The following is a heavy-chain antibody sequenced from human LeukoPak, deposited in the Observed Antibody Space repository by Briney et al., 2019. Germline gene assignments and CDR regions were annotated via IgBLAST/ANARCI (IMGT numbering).Heavy chain of an antibody. CDR3: VKGLVQTTMSYSVDY. V-gene: IGHV3-74*01. CDR2: IASDGSST. J-gene: IGHJ4*02. D-gene: IGHD1-1*01. Sequence: PGGSLRLSCAASGFTFSSYWMNWVRHAPGKGLVWVSRIASDGSSTTYADSVKGRFSISRDNAKNTLYLQMNSLRAEDTAVYYCVKGLVQTTMSYSVDYWGQGALVTVSS. CDR1: GFTFSSYW.